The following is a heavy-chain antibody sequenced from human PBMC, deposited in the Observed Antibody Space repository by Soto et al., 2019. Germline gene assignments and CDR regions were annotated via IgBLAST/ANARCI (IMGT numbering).Heavy chain of an antibody. Sequence: QVTLKESGPVLVKPTETLTLTCTVSGFSLSTARMGVSWIRQPPGKALEWLAHIFSNDEKSYSTSLKSRITISKDTSKGQVVLTMTNMDPVDTATYYCARIRTGQWLGGFDYWGQGTLVTVSS. V-gene: IGHV2-26*01. CDR2: IFSNDEK. D-gene: IGHD6-19*01. CDR1: GFSLSTARMG. J-gene: IGHJ4*02. CDR3: ARIRTGQWLGGFDY.